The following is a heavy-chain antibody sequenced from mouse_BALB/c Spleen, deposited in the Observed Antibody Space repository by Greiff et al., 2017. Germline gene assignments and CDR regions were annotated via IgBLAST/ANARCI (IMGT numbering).Heavy chain of an antibody. CDR1: GYSFTGYN. V-gene: IGHV1S135*01. D-gene: IGHD2-4*01. CDR2: IDPYNGGT. J-gene: IGHJ3*01. Sequence: VQLQQSGPELGKPGASVKISCKASGYSFTGYNMYWVKQSHRKSLEWIGYIDPYNGGTSYNQKSKGKATLTVDKSSSTAYMHLNSLTSEDSAIYYCARGDDYDGFAYWGQGTLVTVSA. CDR3: ARGDDYDGFAY.